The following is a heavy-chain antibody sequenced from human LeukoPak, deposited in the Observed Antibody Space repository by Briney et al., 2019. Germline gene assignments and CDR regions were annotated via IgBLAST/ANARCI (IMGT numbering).Heavy chain of an antibody. CDR1: GGSFSGYY. Sequence: SETLSLTCAVYGGSFSGYYWSWIRQPPGKGLEWLGEINHSGSTNYNPSLKSRVTISVDTSKNQFSLKLSSVTAADTAVYYCARREPVYYYDSSGYYYHWGQGTLVTVSS. J-gene: IGHJ5*02. CDR2: INHSGST. D-gene: IGHD3-22*01. CDR3: ARREPVYYYDSSGYYYH. V-gene: IGHV4-34*01.